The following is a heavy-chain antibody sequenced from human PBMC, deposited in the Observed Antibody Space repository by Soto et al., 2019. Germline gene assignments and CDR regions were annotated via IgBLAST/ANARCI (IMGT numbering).Heavy chain of an antibody. V-gene: IGHV3-33*01. D-gene: IGHD3-10*01. CDR1: GFTFSSYG. CDR2: IWYDGSNK. CDR3: ARAYGDWRYFDY. Sequence: LRLSCAASGFTFSSYGMHWVRQAPGKGPEWLAVIWYDGSNKYYADSVKGRFTISRDNSKNTLYMQMNSLRAEDTAVYYCARAYGDWRYFDYWGQGTLVTVSS. J-gene: IGHJ4*02.